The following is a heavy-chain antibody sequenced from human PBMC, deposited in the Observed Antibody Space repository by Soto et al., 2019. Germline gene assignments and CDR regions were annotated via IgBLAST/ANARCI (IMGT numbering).Heavy chain of an antibody. J-gene: IGHJ6*02. CDR2: IIPIFGTA. CDR1: GGTFSSYA. V-gene: IGHV1-69*01. D-gene: IGHD3-16*01. Sequence: QVQLVQSGAEVKKPGSSVKVSCKASGGTFSSYAISWVRQAPGQGLEWMGGIIPIFGTANYAQKFQGRVTITADESTSTAYMEQSSLRSEDTAVYYCARFEKGARLYYYYGMDVWGQGTTVTVSS. CDR3: ARFEKGARLYYYYGMDV.